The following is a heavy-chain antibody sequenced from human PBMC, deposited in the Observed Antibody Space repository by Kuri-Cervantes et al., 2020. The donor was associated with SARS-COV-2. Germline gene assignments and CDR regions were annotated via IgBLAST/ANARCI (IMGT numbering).Heavy chain of an antibody. V-gene: IGHV3-15*01. CDR3: ITGRSSNYEIVDY. CDR1: GFTFSNAW. D-gene: IGHD4-11*01. J-gene: IGHJ4*02. CDR2: IKSKTDGGTT. Sequence: GGSLRLSCAATGFTFSNAWMSWVRQAPGKGLEWVGRIKSKTDGGTTDYAAPVKGRFTISRDDSKNTLYLQMNSLKTEDTAVYYCITGRSSNYEIVDYWGQGTLVTVSS.